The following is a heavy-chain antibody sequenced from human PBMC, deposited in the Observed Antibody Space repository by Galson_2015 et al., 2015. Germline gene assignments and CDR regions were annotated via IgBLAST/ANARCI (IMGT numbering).Heavy chain of an antibody. CDR1: GGSISSVGYY. CDR3: ARGVWSEDSYYYGMDV. V-gene: IGHV4-31*03. J-gene: IGHJ6*02. D-gene: IGHD3-3*01. CDR2: INFSGVT. Sequence: TLSLTCTVSGGSISSVGYYWSWVRQPPGKGLEWIGSINFSGVTSHNPSLRSRVTLSVDISKNQFSLRLSSATAADTAVSYCARGVWSEDSYYYGMDVWGQGTTVTVSS.